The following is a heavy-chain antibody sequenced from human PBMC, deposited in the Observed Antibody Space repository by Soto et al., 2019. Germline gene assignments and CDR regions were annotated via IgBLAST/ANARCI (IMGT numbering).Heavy chain of an antibody. J-gene: IGHJ4*02. CDR2: ISTSGST. CDR1: GGSLSSYY. D-gene: IGHD2-2*01. CDR3: ARGSRRSSSCYGFDY. V-gene: IGHV4-4*07. Sequence: SETLSLTCTVSGGSLSSYYLSWIRQHAGKGLEWIGRISTSGSTNYNPSLKSRVTMSVDTSKNQFSLRLSSVTAADTAVYYCARGSRRSSSCYGFDYWGQGTLVTVYS.